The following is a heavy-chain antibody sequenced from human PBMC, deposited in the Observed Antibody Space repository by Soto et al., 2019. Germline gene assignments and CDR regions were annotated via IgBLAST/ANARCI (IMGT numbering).Heavy chain of an antibody. V-gene: IGHV3-64*01. CDR3: ARDKGYCSGGSCNYYYYMDV. CDR2: ISSNGGST. Sequence: EVQLVESGGGLVQPEGSLRLSCAASGFTFSSYAMHWVRQAPGKGLEYVSAISSNGGSTYYANSVKGRFTISRDNSKNTLYLQMGSLRAEDMAVYYCARDKGYCSGGSCNYYYYMDVWGKGTTVTVSS. D-gene: IGHD2-15*01. CDR1: GFTFSSYA. J-gene: IGHJ6*03.